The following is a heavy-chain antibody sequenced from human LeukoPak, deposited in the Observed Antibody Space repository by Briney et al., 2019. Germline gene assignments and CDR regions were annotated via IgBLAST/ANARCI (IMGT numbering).Heavy chain of an antibody. CDR2: IHTDGIST. Sequence: GGSLRLSCAASGFRFSSFGMHWVRQAPGKGLVWVSRIHTDGISTTYADSVKGRFTISRDNAKNTLYLQMNSLRAEDTAVYYCASGELDSLYYFDFWGQGTLVTVSS. D-gene: IGHD1-1*01. V-gene: IGHV3-74*01. J-gene: IGHJ4*02. CDR3: ASGELDSLYYFDF. CDR1: GFRFSSFG.